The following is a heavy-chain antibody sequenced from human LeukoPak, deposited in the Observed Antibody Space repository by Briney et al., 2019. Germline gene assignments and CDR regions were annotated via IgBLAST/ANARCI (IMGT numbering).Heavy chain of an antibody. V-gene: IGHV5-51*01. J-gene: IGHJ4*02. D-gene: IGHD3-9*01. CDR1: GYSFTSYW. Sequence: GESLKISCKGSGYSFTSYWIGWVRQMPGKGLEWMGIIYPGDSDTRYSPSFQGQVTISADKSISTAYLQWSSLKASDTAMYYCARQHPDPLRYQIIPFDYWGQGTLVTVSS. CDR2: IYPGDSDT. CDR3: ARQHPDPLRYQIIPFDY.